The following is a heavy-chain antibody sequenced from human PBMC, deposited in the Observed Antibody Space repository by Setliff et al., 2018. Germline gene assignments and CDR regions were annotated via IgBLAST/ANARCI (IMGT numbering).Heavy chain of an antibody. CDR3: ARDNTIVGATDY. CDR2: LHTSGTT. D-gene: IGHD1-26*01. J-gene: IGHJ4*02. V-gene: IGHV4-61*02. Sequence: LSETLSLTCAVSGGSITSGSYYWSWIRQPAGEGLEWIGRLHTSGTTVYNPSLKGRVTISVDTSTNHFSLKLTSVTAADTAVYYCARDNTIVGATDYWGQGALVTVSS. CDR1: GGSITSGSYY.